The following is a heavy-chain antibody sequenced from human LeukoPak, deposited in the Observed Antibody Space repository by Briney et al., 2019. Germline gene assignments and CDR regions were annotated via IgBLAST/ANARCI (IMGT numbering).Heavy chain of an antibody. CDR1: GGSFSGYY. V-gene: IGHV4-34*01. CDR3: ARARQRVVTSYYYYYGMDV. J-gene: IGHJ6*02. Sequence: SETLSLTCAVYGGSFSGYYWSWIRQPPGKGLEWIGEINHSGSTNYNPSLKSRVTISVDTSKNQFSLKLSSVTAADTAVCYCARARQRVVTSYYYYYGMDVWGQGTTVTVSS. D-gene: IGHD2-21*02. CDR2: INHSGST.